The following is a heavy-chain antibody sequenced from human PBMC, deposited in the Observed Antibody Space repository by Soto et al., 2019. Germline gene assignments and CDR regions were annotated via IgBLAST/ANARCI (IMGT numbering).Heavy chain of an antibody. V-gene: IGHV3-11*01. CDR3: ARDYCSSTSCYFFGY. D-gene: IGHD2-2*01. CDR1: GFTFSDYY. J-gene: IGHJ4*02. CDR2: ISSSGSTI. Sequence: GGSLRLSCAASGFTFSDYYMSWIRQAPGKGLEWVSYISSSGSTIYYADSVKGRFTISRDNAKNSLYLQMNSLRAEDTAVYYCARDYCSSTSCYFFGYWGQGTLVTVSS.